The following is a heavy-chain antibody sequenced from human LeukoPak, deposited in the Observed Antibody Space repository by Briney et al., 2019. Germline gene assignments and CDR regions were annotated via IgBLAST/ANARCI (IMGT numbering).Heavy chain of an antibody. CDR2: INPNSGGT. J-gene: IGHJ4*02. CDR1: GYTFTGYY. Sequence: ASVKVSCKASGYTFTGYYMHWVRQAPGQGLEWMGWINPNSGGTNYAQKFQGRVTMTRDTSISTAYMELSRLRSDDTAVYYCARSSHYYDSSGYYAPEYYFDYWGQGTLVTVSS. V-gene: IGHV1-2*02. CDR3: ARSSHYYDSSGYYAPEYYFDY. D-gene: IGHD3-22*01.